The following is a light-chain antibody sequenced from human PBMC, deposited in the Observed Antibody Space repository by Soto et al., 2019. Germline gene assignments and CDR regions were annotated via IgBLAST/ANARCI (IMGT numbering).Light chain of an antibody. CDR2: EVT. Sequence: QSALTQPPSASGSPGQSVTISCTGTSGGVGGYNYVSWYQQYPGRAPKLMIYEVTKRPSGVPDRFSGSKSGNTASLTVSGLQAEDEADYYCSSYAASNNFYFVFGGGTKVTVL. V-gene: IGLV2-8*01. CDR3: SSYAASNNFYFV. J-gene: IGLJ3*02. CDR1: SGGVGGYNY.